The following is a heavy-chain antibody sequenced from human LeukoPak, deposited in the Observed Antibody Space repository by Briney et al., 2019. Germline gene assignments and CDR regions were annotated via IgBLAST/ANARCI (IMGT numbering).Heavy chain of an antibody. J-gene: IGHJ3*01. CDR2: IHYRGST. D-gene: IGHD3-10*01. Sequence: SETLSLTCTVSGGSISSYYWSWIRQPPGKGLEWIGNIHYRGSTNYTPSFKSRVTMSVDTSKTQFSLRLTSVTAADTAMYFCARLKLHYYGSGSYAFDVWGQGKMVAVPS. V-gene: IGHV4-59*08. CDR3: ARLKLHYYGSGSYAFDV. CDR1: GGSISSYY.